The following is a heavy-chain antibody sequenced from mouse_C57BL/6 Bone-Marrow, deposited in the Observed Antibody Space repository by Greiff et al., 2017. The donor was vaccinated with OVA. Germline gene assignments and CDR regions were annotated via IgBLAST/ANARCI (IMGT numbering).Heavy chain of an antibody. J-gene: IGHJ1*03. V-gene: IGHV1-55*01. CDR2: IYPGSGST. CDR1: GYTFTSYW. Sequence: QVQLKQPGAELVKPGASVKMSCKASGYTFTSYWITWVKQRPGQGLEWIGDIYPGSGSTNYSEKFKSKATLTVDTSSSTAYMQLSSLTSEDSAVYYCARGGYYSNFDWYFDVWGTGTTVTVSS. D-gene: IGHD2-5*01. CDR3: ARGGYYSNFDWYFDV.